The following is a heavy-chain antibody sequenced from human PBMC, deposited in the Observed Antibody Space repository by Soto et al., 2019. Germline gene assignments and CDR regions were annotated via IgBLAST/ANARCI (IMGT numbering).Heavy chain of an antibody. D-gene: IGHD2-21*02. CDR3: ARDRAPTLHFSGDCPHDY. J-gene: IGHJ4*02. CDR1: GYTFSSYG. CDR2: ISLYNGNT. V-gene: IGHV1-18*01. Sequence: QVQLVQSGDEVKKAGASVKVSCKAAGYTFSSYGIAWVRQAPGQGLEWMGWISLYNGNTKYAQKVQGRVTMTTDTSTSPAYMELRSLRPDDTAVYYCARDRAPTLHFSGDCPHDYWGQGTLVTVSS.